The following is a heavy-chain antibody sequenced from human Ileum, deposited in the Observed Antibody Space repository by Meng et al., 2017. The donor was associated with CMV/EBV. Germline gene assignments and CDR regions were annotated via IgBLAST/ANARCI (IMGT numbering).Heavy chain of an antibody. CDR2: ISDGGTTE. CDR3: ARENYFRSGTYSTLGAFDY. D-gene: IGHD3-10*01. V-gene: IGHV3-30*04. CDR1: NYA. J-gene: IGHJ4*01. Sequence: NYAMNWVRQTPGKGLDWVAVISDGGTTEFYAHSLKGRFTISRDNSKNTLYLQMDNLRDADTAIYYCARENYFRSGTYSTLGAFDYWGRGTLVTVSS.